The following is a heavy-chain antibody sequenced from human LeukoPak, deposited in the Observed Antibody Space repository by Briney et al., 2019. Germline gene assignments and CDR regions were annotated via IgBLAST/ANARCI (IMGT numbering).Heavy chain of an antibody. J-gene: IGHJ3*02. CDR2: IIPIFGTT. Sequence: GASVKVSCKASGGTFSIYAISWVRQAPGQGLEWMGGIIPIFGTTNYAQKFQGRVTITADKSTSTAYMELSSLRSEDTAVYYCARDGRYFDWLRKDAFDIWGQGTMVTVSS. D-gene: IGHD3-9*01. CDR3: ARDGRYFDWLRKDAFDI. V-gene: IGHV1-69*06. CDR1: GGTFSIYA.